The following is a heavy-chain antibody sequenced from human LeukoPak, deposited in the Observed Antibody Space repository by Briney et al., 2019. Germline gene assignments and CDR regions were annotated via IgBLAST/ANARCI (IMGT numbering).Heavy chain of an antibody. V-gene: IGHV3-53*01. J-gene: IGHJ3*02. CDR3: ARDQAGTGGINAFDI. CDR1: GFTVSSNY. Sequence: PGGSLRLSCAASGFTVSSNYMTWVRQAPGKGLEWVSVIYSGGSTYYADSVKGRFTISRDNSKNTLYLQMNSLRAEDTAVYYCARDQAGTGGINAFDIWGQGTMVTVSS. CDR2: IYSGGST. D-gene: IGHD1-14*01.